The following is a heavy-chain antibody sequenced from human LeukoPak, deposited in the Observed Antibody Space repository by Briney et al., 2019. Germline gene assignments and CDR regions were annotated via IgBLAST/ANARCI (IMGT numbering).Heavy chain of an antibody. CDR3: ARRGEAAVAGTGGFDY. D-gene: IGHD6-19*01. J-gene: IGHJ4*02. Sequence: PSETLSLTCTVSGGSISSSSYYWGWIRQPPGKGLEWIGSIYYSGSTYYNPSLKSRVTISVDTSKNQFSLKLSSVTAADTAMYYCARRGEAAVAGTGGFDYWGQGTLVTVSS. V-gene: IGHV4-39*01. CDR2: IYYSGST. CDR1: GGSISSSSYY.